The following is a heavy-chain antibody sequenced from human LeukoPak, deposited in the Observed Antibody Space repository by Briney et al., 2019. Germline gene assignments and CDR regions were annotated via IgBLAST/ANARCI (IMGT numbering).Heavy chain of an antibody. Sequence: ASVKVSCKASGYTFTSYGISWVRQAPGQGLEWMGWISAYSGNTNYAQKLQGRVTMTTDTSTSTAYMELRSLRSDDTAVYYCARGENFCSGGSCYPEYFDYWGQGTLVTVSS. CDR3: ARGENFCSGGSCYPEYFDY. J-gene: IGHJ4*02. CDR1: GYTFTSYG. D-gene: IGHD2-15*01. V-gene: IGHV1-18*01. CDR2: ISAYSGNT.